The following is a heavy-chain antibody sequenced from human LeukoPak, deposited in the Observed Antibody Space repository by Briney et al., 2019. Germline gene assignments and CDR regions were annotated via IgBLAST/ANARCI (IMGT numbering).Heavy chain of an antibody. CDR3: ARAGGVDTVMVGDAFDY. CDR1: GGSISSGSYY. J-gene: IGHJ4*02. D-gene: IGHD5-18*01. Sequence: SQTLSLTCTVSGGSISSGSYYWSWIRQPAGKGLEWIGRIYTSGSTNYNPSLKSRVTISVDTSKNQFSLKLSSVTAADTAVYYCARAGGVDTVMVGDAFDYWGQGTLVTVSS. V-gene: IGHV4-61*02. CDR2: IYTSGST.